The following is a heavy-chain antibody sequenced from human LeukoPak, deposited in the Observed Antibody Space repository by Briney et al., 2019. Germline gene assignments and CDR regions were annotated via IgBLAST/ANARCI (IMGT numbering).Heavy chain of an antibody. CDR3: ARDTDAGGSSLHYYYGMDV. J-gene: IGHJ6*02. CDR2: INPSGGST. CDR1: GYTFTSYY. V-gene: IGHV1-46*01. Sequence: ASVKVSCKASGYTFTSYYMHWVRQAPGQGLEWMGIINPSGGSTSYAQKLQGRVTMTTDTSTSTAYMELRSLRSDDTAVYYCARDTDAGGSSLHYYYGMDVWGQGTTVTVSS. D-gene: IGHD1-26*01.